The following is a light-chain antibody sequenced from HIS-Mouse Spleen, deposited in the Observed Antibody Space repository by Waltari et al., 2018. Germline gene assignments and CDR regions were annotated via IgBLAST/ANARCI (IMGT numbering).Light chain of an antibody. CDR3: QSADSSGTGWV. Sequence: SYELTQPPSVPVSPGQTARNTCSGDAFPKHCAYLYQQKPGTAPVLVIYKDSERPSGIPERFSGSSSGTTVTLTISGVQAEDEADYYCQSADSSGTGWVFGGGTKLTVL. J-gene: IGLJ3*02. CDR1: AFPKHC. CDR2: KDS. V-gene: IGLV3-25*03.